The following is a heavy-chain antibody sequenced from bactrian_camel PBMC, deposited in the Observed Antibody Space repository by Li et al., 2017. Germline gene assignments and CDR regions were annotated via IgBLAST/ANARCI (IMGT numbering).Heavy chain of an antibody. D-gene: IGHD5*01. Sequence: HVQLVESGGGSVQTGGSLRLSCTASPATYQTNCWAWFRQVPGKQREEVASISPDGTPTYADSVKGRVTIPKDCALNTLYLQMDSLKPEDSAMYYCAGPSGPGSTSVPGMLGCFFGSWGQGTQVTVS. V-gene: IGHV3S53*01. CDR1: PATYQTNC. J-gene: IGHJ6*01. CDR3: AGPSGPGSTSVPGMLGCFFGS. CDR2: ISPDGTP.